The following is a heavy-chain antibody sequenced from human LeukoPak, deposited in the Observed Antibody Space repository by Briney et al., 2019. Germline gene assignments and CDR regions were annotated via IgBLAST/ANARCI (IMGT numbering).Heavy chain of an antibody. CDR1: GGSFSGYY. Sequence: SETLSLTCAVYGGSFSGYYWSWIRQPPGKGLEWIGEINHSGSTNYNPSLKSRVTISVDTSKNQFSLKLRSVTAADTAVYYCARGVNHYYDSSGYYYSGHSYYFDYWGQGTLVTVSS. J-gene: IGHJ4*02. D-gene: IGHD3-22*01. CDR3: ARGVNHYYDSSGYYYSGHSYYFDY. CDR2: INHSGST. V-gene: IGHV4-34*01.